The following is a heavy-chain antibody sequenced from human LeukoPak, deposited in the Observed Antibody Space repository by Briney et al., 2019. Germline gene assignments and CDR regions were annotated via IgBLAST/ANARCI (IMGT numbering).Heavy chain of an antibody. CDR2: IYYSGST. J-gene: IGHJ5*02. V-gene: IGHV4-59*08. CDR3: ARQGGNWFDP. CDR1: GSSISSYY. Sequence: LSETLSLTCTVSGSSISSYYWSWIRQPPGKGLEWIGYIYYSGSTNYNPSLKSRVTISVDTSKNQFSLKLSSVTAADTAVYYCARQGGNWFDPWGRGTLVTVSS.